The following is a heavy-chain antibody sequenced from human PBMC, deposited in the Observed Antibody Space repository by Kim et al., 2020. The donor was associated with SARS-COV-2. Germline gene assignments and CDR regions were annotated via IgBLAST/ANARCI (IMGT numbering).Heavy chain of an antibody. J-gene: IGHJ4*02. V-gene: IGHV3-23*01. D-gene: IGHD3-22*01. CDR3: AGFYYDSSRFYDPFDS. Sequence: DAVKDPFTISRDNSKNTLYLQMNSLRAADTAVYYCAGFYYDSSRFYDPFDSWGQGTLVTVSS.